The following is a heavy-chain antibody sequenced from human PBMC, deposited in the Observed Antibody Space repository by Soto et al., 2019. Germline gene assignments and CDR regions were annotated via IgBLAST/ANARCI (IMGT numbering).Heavy chain of an antibody. Sequence: SVKVSCKASGGTLSSYAISWVRQAPGQGLEWMGGIIPIFGTANYAQKFQGRVTITADESTSTAYMELSSLRSEDTAVYYCARDFPHPTYDILTGYYFYYYGMDVWGQGTTVTVS. D-gene: IGHD3-9*01. J-gene: IGHJ6*02. V-gene: IGHV1-69*13. CDR2: IIPIFGTA. CDR3: ARDFPHPTYDILTGYYFYYYGMDV. CDR1: GGTLSSYA.